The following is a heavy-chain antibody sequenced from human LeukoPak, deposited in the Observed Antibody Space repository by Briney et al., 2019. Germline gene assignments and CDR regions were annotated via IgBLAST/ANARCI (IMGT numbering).Heavy chain of an antibody. J-gene: IGHJ4*02. Sequence: GGSLRLSCVVSGFTFSSHGMHWVRQAPGKGLEWVGRIKNKGEGETTDYAAPVKGRFTISRDDSENTLFLQMHSLETEDTALYYRVWNSEHYFDFWGQGSLVTVSS. V-gene: IGHV3-15*01. D-gene: IGHD1-7*01. CDR1: GFTFSSHG. CDR3: VWNSEHYFDF. CDR2: IKNKGEGETT.